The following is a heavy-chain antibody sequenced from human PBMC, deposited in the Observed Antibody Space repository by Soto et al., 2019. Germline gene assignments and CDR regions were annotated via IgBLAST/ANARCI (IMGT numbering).Heavy chain of an antibody. J-gene: IGHJ6*02. Sequence: PGGSLRLSCAASGFTFSSYGMHWVRQAPGKGLEWVAVIWYDGSNKYYADSVKGRFTISRDNSKNTLYLQMNSLRAEDTAVYYCARWGTLLWFGELFLGYYYGMDVWGQGTTVTVSS. CDR2: IWYDGSNK. V-gene: IGHV3-33*01. D-gene: IGHD3-10*01. CDR3: ARWGTLLWFGELFLGYYYGMDV. CDR1: GFTFSSYG.